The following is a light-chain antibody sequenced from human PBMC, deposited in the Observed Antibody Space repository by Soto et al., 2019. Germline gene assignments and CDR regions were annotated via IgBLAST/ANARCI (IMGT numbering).Light chain of an antibody. Sequence: QAVVTQEPSLTVSPGGTVTLTCGSSTGAVTSGQYPYWFQQKPGQAPRTLIYDTSIKQSWTPARFSGSLLGGKAALTLSGAQPEDEAEYFCLLYYGEARVFGGGTKLTVL. CDR3: LLYYGEARV. CDR1: TGAVTSGQY. J-gene: IGLJ2*01. CDR2: DTS. V-gene: IGLV7-46*01.